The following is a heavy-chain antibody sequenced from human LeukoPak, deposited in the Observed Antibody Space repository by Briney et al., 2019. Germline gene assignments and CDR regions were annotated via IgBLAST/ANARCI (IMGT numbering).Heavy chain of an antibody. V-gene: IGHV3-74*01. Sequence: GGSLRLSCTASGFSFSGHWMHWARQLPGKGLVWVSRISPTGSTTSYADSVKGRFTVSRDNAKNTLYLQVNNLRAEDTAIYYCARGPNSNWSGLDFWGQGTLLTVSS. CDR1: GFSFSGHW. J-gene: IGHJ4*02. CDR3: ARGPNSNWSGLDF. CDR2: ISPTGSTT. D-gene: IGHD6-6*01.